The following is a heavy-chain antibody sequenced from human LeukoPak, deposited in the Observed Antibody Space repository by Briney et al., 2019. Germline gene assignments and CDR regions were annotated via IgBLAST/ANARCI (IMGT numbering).Heavy chain of an antibody. D-gene: IGHD3-22*01. CDR3: ARDLTTYYYDSSGYLNWFDP. CDR1: GGTFSSYA. J-gene: IGHJ5*02. V-gene: IGHV1-69*13. CDR2: IIPIFGTA. Sequence: SVKVSCKASGGTFSSYAISWVRQAPGQGLEWMGGIIPIFGTANYAQKFQGRVTITADESTSTAYMELSSLRSEDTAVYYCARDLTTYYYDSSGYLNWFDPWGQGTLVTVSS.